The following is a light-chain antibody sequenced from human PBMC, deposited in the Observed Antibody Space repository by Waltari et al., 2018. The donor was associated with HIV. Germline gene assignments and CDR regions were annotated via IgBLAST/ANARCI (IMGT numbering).Light chain of an antibody. V-gene: IGLV2-8*01. Sequence: QTALTQPPSASGSPGQSVTIHCTGTSSGYVSWYQQHPGKAPKLMIYEVTKRPSGVPDRFSGSKSGNTASLTVYGLQAEDEADYYCSSYAGSNTLVFGGGTKLTVL. CDR3: SSYAGSNTLV. CDR1: SSGY. CDR2: EVT. J-gene: IGLJ2*01.